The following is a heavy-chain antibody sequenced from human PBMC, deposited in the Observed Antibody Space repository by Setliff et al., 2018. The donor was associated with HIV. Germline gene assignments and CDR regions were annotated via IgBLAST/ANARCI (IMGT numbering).Heavy chain of an antibody. CDR2: IYTSGST. D-gene: IGHD6-13*01. V-gene: IGHV4-61*02. CDR1: GGSIISGSNY. Sequence: PSETLSLTCTVSGGSIISGSNYWSWIRQPAGKGLEWIGRIYTSGSTNYNPSLKGRVTMSVDTSKNQFSLNLNSVTAADTAVYYCVRGPHTSSWYGGYAFDIWGQGTMVTVSS. J-gene: IGHJ3*02. CDR3: VRGPHTSSWYGGYAFDI.